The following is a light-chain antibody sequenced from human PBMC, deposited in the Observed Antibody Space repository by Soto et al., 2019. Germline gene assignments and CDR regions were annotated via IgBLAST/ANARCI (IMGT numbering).Light chain of an antibody. J-gene: IGKJ1*01. CDR3: QQYGSSPWT. Sequence: EIVLTQSPGTLSLSPGERATLSCRASQGVGINYLAWYQQKPGQAPRLLIYGASSRATGIPDRFSGSGSGADFTLTISRLEPEDCAVYYCQQYGSSPWTFGQGTTVEIK. V-gene: IGKV3-20*01. CDR2: GAS. CDR1: QGVGINY.